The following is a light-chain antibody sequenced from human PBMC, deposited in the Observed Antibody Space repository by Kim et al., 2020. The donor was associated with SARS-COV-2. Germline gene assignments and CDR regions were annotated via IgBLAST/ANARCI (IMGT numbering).Light chain of an antibody. CDR2: RNS. Sequence: GQRVTLSCSGSSSNIGKNFVYWYHQLPGTAPTLLIYRNSQRPSGVPDRFSASKTGTSGSLAISGLRSEDEAHYYCATWDDILDGQIFGGGTQLTVL. CDR3: ATWDDILDGQI. CDR1: SSNIGKNF. J-gene: IGLJ2*01. V-gene: IGLV1-47*01.